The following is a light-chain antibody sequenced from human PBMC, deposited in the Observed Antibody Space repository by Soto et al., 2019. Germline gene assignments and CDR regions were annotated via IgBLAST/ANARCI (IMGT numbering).Light chain of an antibody. CDR1: QSAAGN. Sequence: VLTQSPATLSVSPGERATLSCRASQSAAGNLAWYQQRPGQAPRLLIYGASTRATGIPGRFSGSGSGTEFTLTISSLQSEDFAVYYCQQYNNWPPVTFGQGTKVDIK. CDR3: QQYNNWPPVT. V-gene: IGKV3-15*01. CDR2: GAS. J-gene: IGKJ1*01.